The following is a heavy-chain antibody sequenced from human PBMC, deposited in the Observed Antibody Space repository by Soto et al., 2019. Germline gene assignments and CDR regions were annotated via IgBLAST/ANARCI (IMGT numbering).Heavy chain of an antibody. CDR3: AEGSNGYDLLLLDF. D-gene: IGHD5-12*01. V-gene: IGHV1-24*01. J-gene: IGHJ4*02. CDR1: GYTLSESS. Sequence: XSVKVSCKVFGYTLSESSMRWVRQAPGKGLEWMGDFDPKNGETIYAQKLQGRVTMTEDPSTDTAYMELRSLRSEDTAVYFCAEGSNGYDLLLLDFWGQGTLVTVSS. CDR2: FDPKNGET.